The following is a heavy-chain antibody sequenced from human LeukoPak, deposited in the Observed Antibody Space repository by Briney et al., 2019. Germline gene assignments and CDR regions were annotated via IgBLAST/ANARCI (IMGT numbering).Heavy chain of an antibody. J-gene: IGHJ4*02. D-gene: IGHD3-10*01. Sequence: ASQTLSLTCTVSGGSISSGSYYWSWIRQPAGKVLEWIGRIYTSGSTNYNPSLKSRVTISVDTYKNQFSLKLSSVTAADTAVYYCARTWNRGFGELLPFDYWGQGTLVTVSS. CDR3: ARTWNRGFGELLPFDY. CDR1: GGSISSGSYY. V-gene: IGHV4-61*02. CDR2: IYTSGST.